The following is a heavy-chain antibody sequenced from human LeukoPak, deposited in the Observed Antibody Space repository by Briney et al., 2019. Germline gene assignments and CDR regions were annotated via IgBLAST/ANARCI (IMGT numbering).Heavy chain of an antibody. V-gene: IGHV2-5*02. J-gene: IGHJ4*02. CDR1: GFSLSTGGVG. Sequence: SGPTLVKPTQTLALTCTFSGFSLSTGGVGVGWLRQPPGKALEWLAIIYWDDDERYSPSLKSRLTLIKDTSRSQVVLAMTNMDPVDTATYYCAHGVRRAHCTGGSCYNFDYWGQGILVTVSS. CDR2: IYWDDDE. D-gene: IGHD2-15*01. CDR3: AHGVRRAHCTGGSCYNFDY.